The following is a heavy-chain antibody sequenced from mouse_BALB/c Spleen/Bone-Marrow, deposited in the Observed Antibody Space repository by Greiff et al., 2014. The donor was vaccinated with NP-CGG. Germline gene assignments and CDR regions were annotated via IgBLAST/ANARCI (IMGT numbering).Heavy chain of an antibody. D-gene: IGHD1-1*01. J-gene: IGHJ3*01. CDR2: IDPANGNT. Sequence: VQLKESGAELGKPGASAKMSRKASGFHIKDLYMNWGKQRPGKGLEWIGSIDPANGNTKYTPKFQGKATVTADKSFNTAYLQLRSLTSENSAVYCGAPYHCGSNQFAYWGQGTLVTVSA. CDR1: GFHIKDLY. CDR3: APYHCGSNQFAY. V-gene: IGHV14-3*02.